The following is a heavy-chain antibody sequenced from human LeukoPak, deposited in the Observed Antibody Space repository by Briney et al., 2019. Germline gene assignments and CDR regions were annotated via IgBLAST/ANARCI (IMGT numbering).Heavy chain of an antibody. V-gene: IGHV3-48*04. Sequence: PGGSLRLSCAASGFTFSSYSMNRVGQAPGKGLEWVSYISSSGSTIYYADSVKGRFTISRDNAKNSLYLQMNSLRAEDTAVYYCAELGITMIGGVWGKGTTVTISS. CDR1: GFTFSSYS. CDR3: AELGITMIGGV. D-gene: IGHD3-10*02. CDR2: ISSSGSTI. J-gene: IGHJ6*04.